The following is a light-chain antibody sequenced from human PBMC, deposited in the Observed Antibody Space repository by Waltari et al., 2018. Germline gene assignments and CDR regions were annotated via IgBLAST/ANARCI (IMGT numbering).Light chain of an antibody. CDR2: AAS. Sequence: DIQMTQSPSSLSASVGDRVTITCRASQGISNYLAWYQQKPGKVPKLLIYAASALQSGCPSRCRGSGSWTDFTLTISSLQPEDVATYYGQKYNSGPHKFGQGTKVEIK. CDR1: QGISNY. J-gene: IGKJ1*01. V-gene: IGKV1-27*01. CDR3: QKYNSGPHK.